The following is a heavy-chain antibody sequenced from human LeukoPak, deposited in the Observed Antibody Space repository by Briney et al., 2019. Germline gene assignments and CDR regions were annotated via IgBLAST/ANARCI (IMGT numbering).Heavy chain of an antibody. Sequence: ASVKVSCKASGYTFTSYGISWVRQAPGQGLEWMGWIGAYNGNTNYAQKLQGRVTMTTDTSTSTAYMELRSLRSDDTAVYYCARDSSAMDGSLAFDIWGQGTMVTVSS. CDR2: IGAYNGNT. D-gene: IGHD5-18*01. V-gene: IGHV1-18*01. J-gene: IGHJ3*02. CDR3: ARDSSAMDGSLAFDI. CDR1: GYTFTSYG.